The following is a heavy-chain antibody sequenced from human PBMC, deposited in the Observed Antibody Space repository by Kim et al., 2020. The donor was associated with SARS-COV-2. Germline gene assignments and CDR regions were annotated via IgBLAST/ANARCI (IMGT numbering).Heavy chain of an antibody. Sequence: SETLSLTCTVSGGSISSSSYYWGWIRQPPGKGLEWIGSIYYSGSTYYNPSLKSRVTISVDTSKNQFSLKLSSVTAADTAVYYCARGPSYDILTGYLYWGQGTLVTVSS. J-gene: IGHJ4*02. CDR2: IYYSGST. D-gene: IGHD3-9*01. CDR1: GGSISSSSYY. CDR3: ARGPSYDILTGYLY. V-gene: IGHV4-39*07.